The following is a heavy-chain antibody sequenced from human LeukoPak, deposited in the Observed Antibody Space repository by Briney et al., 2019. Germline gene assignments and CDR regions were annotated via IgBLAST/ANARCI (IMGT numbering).Heavy chain of an antibody. CDR3: ARNKLVGATHTYDAFDI. Sequence: GASVKVSFKASGYTFTGYYMHWVRQAPGQGLEWMGWINPNSGGTNYAHKFQGRVTMTRDTSISTAYMELSRLRSDDTAVYSCARNKLVGATHTYDAFDIWGQGTMVTVSS. V-gene: IGHV1-2*02. CDR2: INPNSGGT. J-gene: IGHJ3*02. D-gene: IGHD1-26*01. CDR1: GYTFTGYY.